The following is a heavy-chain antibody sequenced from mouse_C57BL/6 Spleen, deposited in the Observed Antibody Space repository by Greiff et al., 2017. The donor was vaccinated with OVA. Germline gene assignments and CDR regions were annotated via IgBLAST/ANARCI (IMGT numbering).Heavy chain of an antibody. CDR1: GYTFTSYW. Sequence: VQLQQSGAELVKPGASVKMSCKASGYTFTSYWITWVKQRPGQGLEWIGDIYPGSGSTNYNEKFKSKATLTVDTSSSTAYMQLSSLTSEDSAVYYCARYYYGSSGWFAYWGQGTLVTVSA. J-gene: IGHJ3*01. D-gene: IGHD1-1*01. CDR2: IYPGSGST. CDR3: ARYYYGSSGWFAY. V-gene: IGHV1-55*01.